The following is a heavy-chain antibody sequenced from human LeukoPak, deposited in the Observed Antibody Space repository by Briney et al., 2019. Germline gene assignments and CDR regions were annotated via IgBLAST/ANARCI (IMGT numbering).Heavy chain of an antibody. V-gene: IGHV3-23*01. Sequence: PGGSLRLSCAASGFTFSSYAMSWVRQAPGKGLEWVSAISGSGGSTYYADSVKGRFTISRDNSKNTLYLQMNSLRAEDTAVYYCANKGEVPGFPDAFDIWGQGTMVSVSS. CDR2: ISGSGGST. CDR1: GFTFSSYA. D-gene: IGHD2-21*01. CDR3: ANKGEVPGFPDAFDI. J-gene: IGHJ3*02.